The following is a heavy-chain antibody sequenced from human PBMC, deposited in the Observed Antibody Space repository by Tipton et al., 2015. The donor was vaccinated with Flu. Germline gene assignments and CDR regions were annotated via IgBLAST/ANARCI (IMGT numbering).Heavy chain of an antibody. CDR1: GGSISTYY. V-gene: IGHV4-59*01. J-gene: IGHJ4*02. Sequence: GLVKPSGTLSLTCTVSGGSISTYYWSWIRQPPGKGLEWIGYIYYSGTTKYNPSLESRVTISVDMSKNQFSLKLNSVTAADTAVYYCARGVIVGTSPDSWGQGVLVTVSS. D-gene: IGHD5-12*01. CDR2: IYYSGTT. CDR3: ARGVIVGTSPDS.